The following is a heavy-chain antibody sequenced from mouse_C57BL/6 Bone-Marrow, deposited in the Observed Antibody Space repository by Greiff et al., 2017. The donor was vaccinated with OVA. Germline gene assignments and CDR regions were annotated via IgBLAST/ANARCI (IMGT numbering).Heavy chain of an antibody. CDR2: IYPRRGNT. D-gene: IGHD6-2*01. J-gene: IGHJ2*01. V-gene: IGHV1-81*01. Sequence: VKLQESGAELARPGASVKLSCKASGYTFTSYGISWVKQRTGQGLEWIGEIYPRRGNTYYNEKFKGKATLTADKSSSTAYMELRSLTSEDSAVYFCANGLYYFDYWGQGTTLTVSS. CDR1: GYTFTSYG. CDR3: ANGLYYFDY.